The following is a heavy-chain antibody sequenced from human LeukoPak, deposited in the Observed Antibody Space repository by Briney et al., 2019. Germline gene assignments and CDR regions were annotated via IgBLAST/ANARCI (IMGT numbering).Heavy chain of an antibody. CDR2: IGTSSNTI. CDR1: VFTFSSYA. D-gene: IGHD4-23*01. CDR3: ARHANGGNSGDF. V-gene: IGHV3-48*02. Sequence: RSLRLSCAASVFTFSSYAMNWVRQAPRRGLEWVSYIGTSSNTIYYADSVKGPFTISRDNAKNSLYLQMNRLRDEDTTVYCCARHANGGNSGDFWGQGTLVTVSA. J-gene: IGHJ4*02.